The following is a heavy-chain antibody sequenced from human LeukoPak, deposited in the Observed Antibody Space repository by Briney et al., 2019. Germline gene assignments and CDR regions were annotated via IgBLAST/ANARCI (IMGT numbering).Heavy chain of an antibody. CDR2: ISTSGTYI. CDR1: GFTFSTYN. Sequence: PGGSLRLSCAASGFTFSTYNINWVRQAPGKGLEWVSSISTSGTYIYYADSVKGRFTVSSDNAKNSLYLHMNSLRVEDTAAHYSARGYYEAFDIWGQGTMVTFSS. CDR3: ARGYYEAFDI. V-gene: IGHV3-21*01. J-gene: IGHJ3*02. D-gene: IGHD3-22*01.